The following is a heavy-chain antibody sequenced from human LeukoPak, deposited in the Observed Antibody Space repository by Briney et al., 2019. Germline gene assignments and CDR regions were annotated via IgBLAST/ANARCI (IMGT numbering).Heavy chain of an antibody. J-gene: IGHJ4*02. CDR1: GYTFTGYY. D-gene: IGHD5-12*01. CDR2: INPNSGGT. V-gene: IGHV1-2*02. Sequence: VASVNVSCKASGYTFTGYYMHWVRQAPGQGLEWMGWINPNSGGTNYAQKFQGRVTMTRDTSISTAYMELSRLRSDDTAVYYCARPTKQWLRFNFRPNIRLDYWGQGTLVTVSS. CDR3: ARPTKQWLRFNFRPNIRLDY.